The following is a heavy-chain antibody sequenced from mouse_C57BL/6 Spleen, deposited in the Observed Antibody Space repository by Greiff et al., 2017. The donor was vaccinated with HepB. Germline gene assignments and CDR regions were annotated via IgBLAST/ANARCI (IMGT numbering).Heavy chain of an antibody. CDR3: ARWRGYGYDSYAMDY. CDR1: GYAFTTYL. J-gene: IGHJ4*01. Sequence: QVQLQQSGAELVRPGPSVKVSCKASGYAFTTYLIEWVKQRPGQGLEWIGVINPGSGGTNYHEKFKGKATLTADKSSSTAYMQLSSLTSEDSAVYFCARWRGYGYDSYAMDYWGQGTSVTVSS. V-gene: IGHV1-54*01. D-gene: IGHD2-2*01. CDR2: INPGSGGT.